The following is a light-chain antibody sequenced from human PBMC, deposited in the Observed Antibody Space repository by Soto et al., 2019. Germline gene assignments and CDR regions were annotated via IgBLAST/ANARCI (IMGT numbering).Light chain of an antibody. Sequence: MQMTLYPSTRSVFVRDRVSISGRASQSISSWLAWYQQRPGKAPKLLIYDASSLESGVPSRFSGSGSGTEFTLTISSLQPDDFATYDCQQYNSYLWTFGQGTKVDIK. CDR3: QQYNSYLWT. J-gene: IGKJ1*01. CDR1: QSISSW. V-gene: IGKV1-5*01. CDR2: DAS.